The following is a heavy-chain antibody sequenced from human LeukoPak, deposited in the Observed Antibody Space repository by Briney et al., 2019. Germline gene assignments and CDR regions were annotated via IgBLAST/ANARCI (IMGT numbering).Heavy chain of an antibody. CDR1: GGFIRSSSYN. CDR3: ARGIAVAVNWFDP. D-gene: IGHD6-19*01. V-gene: IGHV4-39*01. J-gene: IGHJ5*02. Sequence: SETLSLTCTVSGGFIRSSSYNWGWIRQPPGKGLEWIGSIYYSGSTNYNPSLKSRVTICVDTSKNQFSLKLSSVTAADTAVYHCARGIAVAVNWFDPWGQGTLVTVSS. CDR2: IYYSGST.